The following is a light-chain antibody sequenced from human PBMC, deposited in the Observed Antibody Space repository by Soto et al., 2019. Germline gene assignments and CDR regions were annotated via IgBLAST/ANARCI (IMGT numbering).Light chain of an antibody. CDR1: QSVLYSSNNKDY. CDR2: WAS. V-gene: IGKV4-1*01. CDR3: QQYYSTPRT. Sequence: DVVMTQSPDSLAVSLGERATINCKSSQSVLYSSNNKDYLAWYQQKPGQPHKLLIYWASTRESGVPDRFSGTGSGTDFTLTISSLQVEDVAVYYCQQYYSTPRTFGQGTKVEIK. J-gene: IGKJ1*01.